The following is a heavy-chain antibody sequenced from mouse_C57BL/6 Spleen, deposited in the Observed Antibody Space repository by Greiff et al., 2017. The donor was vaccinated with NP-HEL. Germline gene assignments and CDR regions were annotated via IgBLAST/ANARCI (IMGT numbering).Heavy chain of an antibody. CDR1: GFTFSSYA. J-gene: IGHJ4*01. Sequence: EVKVVESGGGLVKPGGSLKLSCAASGFTFSSYAMSWVRQTPEKRLEWVATISDGGSYTYYPDNVKGRFTISRDNAKNNLYLQMSHLKSEDTAMYYCAREGYYGSSYAYAMDYWGQGTSVTVSS. CDR3: AREGYYGSSYAYAMDY. D-gene: IGHD1-1*01. V-gene: IGHV5-4*01. CDR2: ISDGGSYT.